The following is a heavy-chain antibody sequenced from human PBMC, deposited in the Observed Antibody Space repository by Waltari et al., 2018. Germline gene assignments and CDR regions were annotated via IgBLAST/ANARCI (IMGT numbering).Heavy chain of an antibody. J-gene: IGHJ4*02. D-gene: IGHD2-2*01. CDR1: GGSISSGSYY. CDR3: ARQSSTSCVDY. V-gene: IGHV4-61*02. Sequence: QVQLQESGPGLVKPSQTLSLTCTVPGGSISSGSYYWSWIRQPAGKGLEWIGRIYTSGSTNYNPSLKSRVTISVDTSKNQFSLKLSSVTAADTAVYYCARQSSTSCVDYWGQGTLVTVSS. CDR2: IYTSGST.